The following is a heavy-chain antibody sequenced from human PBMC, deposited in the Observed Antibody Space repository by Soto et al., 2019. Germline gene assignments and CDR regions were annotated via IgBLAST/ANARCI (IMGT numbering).Heavy chain of an antibody. CDR2: IRSKANSYAT. D-gene: IGHD6-19*01. CDR1: GFTFSGSA. V-gene: IGHV3-73*01. J-gene: IGHJ4*02. Sequence: PGGSLRLSCAASGFTFSGSAMHWVRQASGKGLEWVGRIRSKANSYATAYAASVKGRFTISRDNAKNSLFLQMNSLRAEDTAVYYCARRLQWQLRPLDSWGRGTLVTVSS. CDR3: ARRLQWQLRPLDS.